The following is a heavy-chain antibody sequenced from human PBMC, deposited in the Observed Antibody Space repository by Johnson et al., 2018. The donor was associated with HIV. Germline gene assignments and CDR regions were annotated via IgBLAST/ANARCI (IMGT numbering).Heavy chain of an antibody. D-gene: IGHD6-13*01. CDR3: ARDLSEGGSWYRDVFDI. V-gene: IGHV3-74*03. Sequence: VQLVESGGGLVQPGGSLTLPCVASGYSFSHYWMNWVRQAPGKGLVWVARLYSDGTDTAYADSVKGRFTISRDNAKRTLYLQMNSLRAEDTAVYHCARDLSEGGSWYRDVFDIWGQGTVVTVSS. CDR2: LYSDGTDT. J-gene: IGHJ3*02. CDR1: GYSFSHYW.